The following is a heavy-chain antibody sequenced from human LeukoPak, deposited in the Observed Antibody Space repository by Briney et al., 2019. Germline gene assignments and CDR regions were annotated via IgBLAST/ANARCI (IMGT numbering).Heavy chain of an antibody. CDR3: TRASVVGVTGLPDY. D-gene: IGHD1-26*01. CDR1: GFTFTSYS. J-gene: IGHJ4*02. Sequence: GGPLRLSCAASGFTFTSYSRNWVRQAPGKGLEWVGFIRNKAYGETAEYAASVKGRFTISRDDSNSIAYLQMNSLKTEDTAVYYCTRASVVGVTGLPDYWGQGTLVTVSS. V-gene: IGHV3-49*04. CDR2: IRNKAYGETA.